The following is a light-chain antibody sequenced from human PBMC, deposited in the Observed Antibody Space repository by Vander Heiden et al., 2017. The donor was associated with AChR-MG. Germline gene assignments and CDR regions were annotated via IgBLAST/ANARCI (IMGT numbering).Light chain of an antibody. J-gene: IGKJ1*01. CDR1: QSISNY. CDR3: QQSYTYPRT. V-gene: IGKV1-39*01. Sequence: DIQMTQSPSSLSAFVGDRVTITCRTSQSISNYLNWYQQKPGKAPKVVIYAASSLQSGVPSRFSGSGSGTDFTLTITNLQSEDSATYYCQQSYTYPRTFGLGTKVEIK. CDR2: AAS.